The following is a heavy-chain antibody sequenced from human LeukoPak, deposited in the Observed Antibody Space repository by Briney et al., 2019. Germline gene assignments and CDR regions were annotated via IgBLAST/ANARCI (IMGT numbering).Heavy chain of an antibody. D-gene: IGHD3-10*01. V-gene: IGHV4-38-2*02. CDR1: GYSISSGYY. CDR3: ATKPAMVRGVIGTN. CDR2: IYNSGST. J-gene: IGHJ4*02. Sequence: SETLSLTCTVSGYSISSGYYWGWIRQPPGKGLEWIGSIYNSGSTYYNPSLKSRVTISVDTSKNQFSLKLSSVTAADTAVYYCATKPAMVRGVIGTNWGQGTLVTVSS.